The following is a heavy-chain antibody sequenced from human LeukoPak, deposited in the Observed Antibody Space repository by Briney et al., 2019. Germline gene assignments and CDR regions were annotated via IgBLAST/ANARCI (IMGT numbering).Heavy chain of an antibody. CDR2: IDPSDSYT. V-gene: IGHV5-10-1*01. CDR3: ARLGGGLRYFDWLPNPLDY. J-gene: IGHJ4*02. D-gene: IGHD3-9*01. CDR1: GSSFTSYW. Sequence: GESLKISCKGSGSSFTSYWISWVRQLPGKGLEWMGRIDPSDSYTNYSPSFQGHVTISADKSISTAYLQWSSLKASDTAMYYCARLGGGLRYFDWLPNPLDYWGQGTLVTVSS.